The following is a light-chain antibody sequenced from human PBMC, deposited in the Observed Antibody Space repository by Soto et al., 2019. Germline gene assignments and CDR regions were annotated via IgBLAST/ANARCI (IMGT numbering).Light chain of an antibody. Sequence: EVVLTQSPATLSLSPGERATLSCRASENVRTFVDWYQQKPGQAPRLLIYGASNRATGIPARFSGSGSGTDFIITISNLEPEDFAVYYCQQHSHWPPWTFGQGNRVEIQ. J-gene: IGKJ1*01. V-gene: IGKV3-11*01. CDR3: QQHSHWPPWT. CDR1: ENVRTF. CDR2: GAS.